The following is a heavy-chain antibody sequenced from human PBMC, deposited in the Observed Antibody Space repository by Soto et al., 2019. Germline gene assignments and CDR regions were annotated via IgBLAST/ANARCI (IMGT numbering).Heavy chain of an antibody. CDR1: GFTFSTYS. D-gene: IGHD2-15*01. CDR2: ISSSGSTI. J-gene: IGHJ3*02. Sequence: EVQLVESGGGLVQPGGSLRLSCAASGFTFSTYSMNWVRQAPGKGLEWLSYISSSGSTIHYADSVKGRFTISRVNAKNSLYLQMNSLRAEDTAVYYCAREGYCSGGSCDPRGAFDIWGQGTMVTVSS. CDR3: AREGYCSGGSCDPRGAFDI. V-gene: IGHV3-48*01.